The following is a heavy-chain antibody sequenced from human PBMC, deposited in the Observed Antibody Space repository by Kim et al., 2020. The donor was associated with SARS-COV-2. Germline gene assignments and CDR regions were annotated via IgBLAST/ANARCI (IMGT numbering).Heavy chain of an antibody. Sequence: ASVKVSCKASGYTFTSYGISWVRQAPGQGLEWMGWISAYNGNTNYAQKLQGRVTMTTDTSTSTAYMELRSLRSDDTAVYYCARTGYSYVYWGHNWFDPWGQGTLATVSS. D-gene: IGHD5-18*01. CDR3: ARTGYSYVYWGHNWFDP. CDR2: ISAYNGNT. V-gene: IGHV1-18*04. J-gene: IGHJ5*02. CDR1: GYTFTSYG.